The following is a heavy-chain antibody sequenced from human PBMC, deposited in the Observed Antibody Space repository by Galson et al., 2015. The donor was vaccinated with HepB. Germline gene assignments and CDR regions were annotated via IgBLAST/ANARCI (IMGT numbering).Heavy chain of an antibody. D-gene: IGHD3-3*01. CDR3: ARFIRFLEWSGRRDFYYGMDV. Sequence: ETLSLTCAVSGGSISTSSWWTWVRQSPGEGLEWIGEIFHSGTTNYNPSLKSRGHISVDKSKNQFSLKLRSVTAADTDVYYCARFIRFLEWSGRRDFYYGMDVWGQGTTVTVSS. CDR1: GGSISTSSW. V-gene: IGHV4-4*02. J-gene: IGHJ6*02. CDR2: IFHSGTT.